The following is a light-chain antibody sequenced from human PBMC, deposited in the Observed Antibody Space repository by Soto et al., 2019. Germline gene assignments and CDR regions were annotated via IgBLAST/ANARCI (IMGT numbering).Light chain of an antibody. Sequence: EIVMTQSPATLSVFPGERATLSCRVSQSISSNLAWYQHKPGQAPRLLILGATTRATAIPARFSGSGSGTEFTLTISSLQSEDFAVYYCQQYQDWPPLTFGGGTKVEIK. CDR2: GAT. CDR3: QQYQDWPPLT. V-gene: IGKV3-15*01. J-gene: IGKJ4*01. CDR1: QSISSN.